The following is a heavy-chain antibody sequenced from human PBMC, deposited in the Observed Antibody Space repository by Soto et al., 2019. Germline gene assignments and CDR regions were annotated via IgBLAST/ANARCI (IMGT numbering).Heavy chain of an antibody. Sequence: QVQLVQSGAEVKKPGASVKVSCKASGYTFTSYDINWVRQATGQGLEWMGWMNPNSANTGYAQKFXXRVPRTRNTSIGTAYMELSSLRSEATAVCYCAREGGRGMDVWGQGTTVTVSS. J-gene: IGHJ6*02. V-gene: IGHV1-8*01. CDR2: MNPNSANT. CDR1: GYTFTSYD. D-gene: IGHD3-16*01. CDR3: AREGGRGMDV.